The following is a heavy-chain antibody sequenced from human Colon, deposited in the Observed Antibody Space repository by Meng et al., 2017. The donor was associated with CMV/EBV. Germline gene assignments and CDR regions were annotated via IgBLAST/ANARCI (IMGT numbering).Heavy chain of an antibody. Sequence: QVQLPPSGPGLVKPSETLSLTCTVSGGSIGSYYWNWMRQPDGKGLEWIGRIHTTDSTNYNPSLKSRVTISVDTSKNQFSLKLTSVTAADTAVYYCARDTGTTGTGSLFGYWGQGILVTVSS. D-gene: IGHD1-1*01. CDR3: ARDTGTTGTGSLFGY. J-gene: IGHJ4*02. CDR2: IHTTDST. V-gene: IGHV4-4*07. CDR1: GGSIGSYY.